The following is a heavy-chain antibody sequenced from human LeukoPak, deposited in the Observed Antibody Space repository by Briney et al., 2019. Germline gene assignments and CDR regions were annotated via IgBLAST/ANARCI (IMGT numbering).Heavy chain of an antibody. CDR2: ISDSSSYT. V-gene: IGHV3-21*01. CDR3: AKAGRGGAITMIRGVKGDYYYMDV. Sequence: PGGSLRLSCAASGFTFSSYSMNWVRQAPGKGLEWVSSISDSSSYTYYADSLKGRFTISRDNAKNSLYLQMNSLRAEDTAVYYCAKAGRGGAITMIRGVKGDYYYMDVWGKGTSVTISS. CDR1: GFTFSSYS. J-gene: IGHJ6*03. D-gene: IGHD3-10*01.